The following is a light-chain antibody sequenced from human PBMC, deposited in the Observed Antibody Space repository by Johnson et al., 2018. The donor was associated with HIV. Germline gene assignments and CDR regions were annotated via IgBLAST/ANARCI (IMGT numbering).Light chain of an antibody. J-gene: IGLJ1*01. CDR2: ENN. CDR1: SSNIGNNY. Sequence: QSVLTQPPSVSAAPGQKVTISCSGSSSNIGNNYVSWYKQLPGTAPTLLIYENNKRPSGIPDRFSGSKSGTSATLGITGLQTGDEADYYCGTWDSSLSAGVFGTGTKVTVL. V-gene: IGLV1-51*02. CDR3: GTWDSSLSAGV.